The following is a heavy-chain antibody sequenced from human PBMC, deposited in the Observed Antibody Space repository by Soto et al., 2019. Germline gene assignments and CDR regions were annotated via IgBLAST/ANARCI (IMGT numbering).Heavy chain of an antibody. CDR1: GYTFSDYF. D-gene: IGHD1-26*01. V-gene: IGHV1-2*02. CDR2: INPKTAAT. Sequence: APVKGSCKGSGYTFSDYFIEWLLQTPGQGLEWVAWINPKTAATNYAKKFQDRVTVTSDTSFSTAYLELTRLRPDDTALYYCARIKWGLDYYSGMGVWGQGTAVTVSS. CDR3: ARIKWGLDYYSGMGV. J-gene: IGHJ6*02.